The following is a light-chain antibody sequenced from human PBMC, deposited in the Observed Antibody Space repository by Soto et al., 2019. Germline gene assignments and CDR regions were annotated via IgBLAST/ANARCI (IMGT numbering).Light chain of an antibody. J-gene: IGLJ1*01. CDR2: EVS. CDR3: SSYTSSSLYV. Sequence: QSALTQPASVSGSPGQSITTSCTGTSSDVGGYNSVSWYQQHPGKAPKLIIYEVSNRPSGVSNRFSGSKSGNTASLTISGLQAEDEADYYCSSYTSSSLYVFGTGTKLTVL. CDR1: SSDVGGYNS. V-gene: IGLV2-14*01.